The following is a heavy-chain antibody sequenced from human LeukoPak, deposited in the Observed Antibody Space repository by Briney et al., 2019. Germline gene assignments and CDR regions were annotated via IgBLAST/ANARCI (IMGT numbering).Heavy chain of an antibody. CDR2: INISGNT. Sequence: SETLSLTCTVSGDSITSYYWSWIRQPAGKGLEWIGRINISGNTDYNPSLKSRVTMSLDTSKNQISLKLSAVTAADTAVYYCARDPLKGFDYWGQGMLVTVSS. V-gene: IGHV4-4*07. CDR3: ARDPLKGFDY. CDR1: GDSITSYY. J-gene: IGHJ4*02.